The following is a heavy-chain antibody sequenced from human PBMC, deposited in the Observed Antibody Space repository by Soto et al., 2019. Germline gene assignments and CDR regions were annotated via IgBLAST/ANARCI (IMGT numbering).Heavy chain of an antibody. CDR2: IYPGDSDT. CDR1: GYSFTSYW. D-gene: IGHD2-2*01. Sequence: PGESLKISCKGSGYSFTSYWIGWVRQMPGKGLEWMGIIYPGDSDTRYSPSFQGQVTISADKSISTAYLQWSSLKASDTAMYYCARFRFVVVPAVYGMDVWGQGTAVTVSS. V-gene: IGHV5-51*01. J-gene: IGHJ6*02. CDR3: ARFRFVVVPAVYGMDV.